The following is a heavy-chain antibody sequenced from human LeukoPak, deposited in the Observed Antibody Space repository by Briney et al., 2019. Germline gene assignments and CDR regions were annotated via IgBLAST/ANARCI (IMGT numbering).Heavy chain of an antibody. CDR1: GFTFSAYG. CDR3: ARDPGTGASAGTFDY. J-gene: IGHJ4*02. D-gene: IGHD6-13*01. Sequence: PGGSLRLSCAASGFTFSAYGVHWVRQAPGKGLEWVAFIGSDGTYKYYVDSVKGRFTISRDNSKNTLYLQMNSLRAEDTSLYYCARDPGTGASAGTFDYWGQGTLVTVSS. V-gene: IGHV3-30*02. CDR2: IGSDGTYK.